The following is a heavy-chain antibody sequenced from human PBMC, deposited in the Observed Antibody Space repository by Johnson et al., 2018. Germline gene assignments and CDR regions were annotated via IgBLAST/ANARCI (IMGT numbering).Heavy chain of an antibody. CDR2: IKSRTDGGTI. D-gene: IGHD2-15*01. J-gene: IGHJ1*01. CDR3: TTDYSPCEGPGSCYSSAEYFQH. CDR1: GFTFTNAW. V-gene: IGHV3-15*07. Sequence: EVQLVETGGGLVKXGGSXRLXCAASGFTFTNAWMNWVRQAPGKGLEWVGRIKSRTDGGTIDYAAPVKGRFTISRDESKNTMVLQMNRLKTEDTAVYYCTTDYSPCEGPGSCYSSAEYFQHWGQGTLVTVSS.